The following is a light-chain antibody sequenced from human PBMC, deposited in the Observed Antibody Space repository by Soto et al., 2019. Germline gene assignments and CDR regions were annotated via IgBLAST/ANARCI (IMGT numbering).Light chain of an antibody. J-gene: IGLJ1*01. CDR3: SSYAGSRNV. CDR1: SSDVGGYNY. CDR2: EVN. Sequence: QSALTQPPSASGSPGQSVAISCTGSSSDVGGYNYVSWYQQHPGKAPKLMIYEVNKRPSGVPGRFAGSKSGNTASLTVCGLHDEDEADYSCSSYAGSRNVFGTGTKLTVL. V-gene: IGLV2-8*01.